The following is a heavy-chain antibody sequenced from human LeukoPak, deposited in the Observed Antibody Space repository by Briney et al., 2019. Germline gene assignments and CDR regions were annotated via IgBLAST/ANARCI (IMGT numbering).Heavy chain of an antibody. J-gene: IGHJ3*02. D-gene: IGHD3-10*01. Sequence: ASVKVSCKASGYTFTSYGISWVRQAPGQGLEWMGWISAYNGNTNYAQKLQGRVTMTTDTYTSTAYMELRSLRSDDTAVYYCARVLYGSGSYDAFDIWGQGTMVTVSS. CDR2: ISAYNGNT. CDR1: GYTFTSYG. V-gene: IGHV1-18*01. CDR3: ARVLYGSGSYDAFDI.